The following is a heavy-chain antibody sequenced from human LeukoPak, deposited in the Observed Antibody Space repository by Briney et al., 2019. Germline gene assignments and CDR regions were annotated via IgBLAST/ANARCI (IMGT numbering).Heavy chain of an antibody. CDR2: IYTSGST. D-gene: IGHD2-21*01. Sequence: SETLSLTCTVSGGSISSYYWSWIRQPAGKGLERTGRIYTSGSTNYNPSLKSRVTMSVDTSKNQFSLNLSSVTAADTAVYYCARGTIPRNYWYFHLWGRGTRVTVSS. V-gene: IGHV4-4*07. CDR1: GGSISSYY. J-gene: IGHJ2*01. CDR3: ARGTIPRNYWYFHL.